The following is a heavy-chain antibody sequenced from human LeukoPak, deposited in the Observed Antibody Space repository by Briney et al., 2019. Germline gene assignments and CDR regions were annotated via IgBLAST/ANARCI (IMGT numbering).Heavy chain of an antibody. J-gene: IGHJ4*02. V-gene: IGHV4-39*07. D-gene: IGHD1/OR15-1a*01. CDR3: ARDEMEHHGSYYDF. Sequence: SETLSLTCTVSDVAISSTNYYWGWIRQPPGKGLEWIGSVYHSGSTYYNPSLKSRVTISVDTSKNQFSLKLSSVTAADTAFYYCARDEMEHHGSYYDFWGQGTLVTVSS. CDR2: VYHSGST. CDR1: DVAISSTNYY.